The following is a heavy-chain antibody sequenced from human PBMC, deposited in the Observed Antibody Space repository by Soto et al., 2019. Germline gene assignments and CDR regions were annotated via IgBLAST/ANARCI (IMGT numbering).Heavy chain of an antibody. Sequence: QVQLVESGGGVVQPGRSLRLSCAASGFTFSSYAMHWVRQAPGKGLEWVAVMSFDGSNKYYADSVQGRFTISRDNSKNTLYLQMSSLSPEDTAVYYCAKDPGYGDYEDYFDYWGQGTLVTVSS. J-gene: IGHJ4*02. CDR1: GFTFSSYA. D-gene: IGHD4-17*01. V-gene: IGHV3-30*18. CDR3: AKDPGYGDYEDYFDY. CDR2: MSFDGSNK.